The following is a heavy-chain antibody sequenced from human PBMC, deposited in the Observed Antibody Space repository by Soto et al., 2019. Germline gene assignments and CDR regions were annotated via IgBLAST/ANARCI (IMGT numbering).Heavy chain of an antibody. CDR1: GFTFSSYS. J-gene: IGHJ5*02. CDR3: AGQKQWLDS. V-gene: IGHV3-21*01. CDR2: ISSSSSYI. Sequence: GGSLRLSCAASGFTFSSYSMNWVRQAPGKGLEWVSSISSSSSYIYYADSVKSRITINPDTSKNQFSLQLNSVTPEDTAVYYCAGQKQWLDSWGQGTLVTVSS. D-gene: IGHD6-19*01.